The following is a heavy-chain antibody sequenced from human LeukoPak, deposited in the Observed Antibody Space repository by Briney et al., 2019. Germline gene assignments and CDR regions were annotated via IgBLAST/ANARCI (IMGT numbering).Heavy chain of an antibody. J-gene: IGHJ4*02. CDR3: ARHFTTGSIDH. D-gene: IGHD3-9*01. CDR2: ISREGGIA. Sequence: PGGSLRLSCAASGFIFSTYDMHWVRQAPGKGLGWVAVISREGGIAYHADSVKGRFTISRDNSKNTLYLQMNSLRADNTAVYYCARHFTTGSIDHWGQGNLVTVSS. CDR1: GFIFSTYD. V-gene: IGHV3-30-3*01.